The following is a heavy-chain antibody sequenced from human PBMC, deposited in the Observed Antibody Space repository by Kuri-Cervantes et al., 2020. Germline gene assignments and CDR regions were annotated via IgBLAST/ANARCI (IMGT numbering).Heavy chain of an antibody. J-gene: IGHJ4*02. CDR3: ARGGLGRDGYNFLY. V-gene: IGHV3-30-3*01. CDR1: GFTFSSYA. D-gene: IGHD5-24*01. Sequence: GESLKISCAASGFTFSSYATHWVRQAPGKGLEWVAVISYDGSNKYYADSVKGRFTISRDNSKNTLYLQMNSLRAEDTAVYYCARGGLGRDGYNFLYWGQGTLVTVSS. CDR2: ISYDGSNK.